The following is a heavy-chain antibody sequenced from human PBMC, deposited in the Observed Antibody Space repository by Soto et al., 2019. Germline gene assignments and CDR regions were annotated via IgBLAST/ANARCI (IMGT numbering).Heavy chain of an antibody. CDR1: GYSCTSYW. V-gene: IGHV5-10-1*01. J-gene: IGHJ6*02. D-gene: IGHD6-13*01. CDR3: ARQGAAAVTRGKYYYYGMDV. CDR2: IDPSDSYT. Sequence: PGESLKISCKGSGYSCTSYWISWVRQMPGKGLEWMGRIDPSDSYTNYSPSFQGHVTISADKSISTAYLQWSSLKASDTAMYYCARQGAAAVTRGKYYYYGMDVWGQGTTVTVSS.